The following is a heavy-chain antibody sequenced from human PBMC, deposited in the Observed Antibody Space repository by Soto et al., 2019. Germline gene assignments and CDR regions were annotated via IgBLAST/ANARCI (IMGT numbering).Heavy chain of an antibody. J-gene: IGHJ1*01. Sequence: EVQLVESGGGLVKPGGSLRLSCAASGFTFSYAWMNWVREAPGKGLEWVGRIKSKTDGGTADYVAPVKGRFIISRDDSKNTLYLQMNSLKTEDTAVYYCTTVKLEASDGGNFQHWGQGTLVTVSS. CDR2: IKSKTDGGTA. V-gene: IGHV3-15*07. CDR1: GFTFSYAW. D-gene: IGHD3-16*01. CDR3: TTVKLEASDGGNFQH.